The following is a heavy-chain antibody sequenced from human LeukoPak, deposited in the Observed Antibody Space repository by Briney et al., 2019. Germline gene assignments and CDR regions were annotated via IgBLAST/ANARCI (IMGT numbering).Heavy chain of an antibody. CDR2: IYYGGST. Sequence: SETLSLTCAVSGGSINSSSYYWGWSRQPPGKGLEWIGSIYYGGSTYYNPSLKSRVTISVDMSKNQFSLKLSSVTAADTAVYYCARAPVTIAVAGISFDYWGQGTLVTVSS. V-gene: IGHV4-39*07. CDR3: ARAPVTIAVAGISFDY. D-gene: IGHD6-19*01. CDR1: GGSINSSSYY. J-gene: IGHJ4*02.